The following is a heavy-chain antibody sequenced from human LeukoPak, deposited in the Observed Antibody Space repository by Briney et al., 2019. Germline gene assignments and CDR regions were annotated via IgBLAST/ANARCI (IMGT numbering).Heavy chain of an antibody. J-gene: IGHJ2*01. Sequence: ASVKVSCKASGGTFISYTISWVRQAPGQGREWMGRIIPILGIANYAQKFQGRVTITADKSTSTAYMELSSLRSEDTAVYYCARAGVVPAAIREGLDWYFDLWGRGTLVTVSS. CDR3: ARAGVVPAAIREGLDWYFDL. D-gene: IGHD2-2*01. CDR2: IIPILGIA. V-gene: IGHV1-69*02. CDR1: GGTFISYT.